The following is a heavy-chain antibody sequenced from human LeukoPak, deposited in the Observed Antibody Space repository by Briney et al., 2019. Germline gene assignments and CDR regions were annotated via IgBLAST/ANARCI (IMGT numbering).Heavy chain of an antibody. J-gene: IGHJ6*02. CDR2: IRDSGEA. V-gene: IGHV3-66*03. Sequence: GGSLRLSCAVSGFRFSDYYMSWVRQAPGKGLEWIGLIRDSGEAFYADFARGRFAISRDESENTLYLQMNSLRVEDTAVYFCARDYHEMATINNYGMDVWGQGTTVTVSS. D-gene: IGHD5-24*01. CDR3: ARDYHEMATINNYGMDV. CDR1: GFRFSDYY.